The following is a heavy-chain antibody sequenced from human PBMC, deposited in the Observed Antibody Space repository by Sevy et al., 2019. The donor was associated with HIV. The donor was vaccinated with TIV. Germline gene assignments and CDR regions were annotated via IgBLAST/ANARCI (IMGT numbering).Heavy chain of an antibody. Sequence: ASVKVSCKASGYTFTGYYMHWVRQAPGQGLEWMGWINPNSGGTNYAQKFQGRVTMTRDTSISTGYMELSRLRSDDTAVYYCARVPSCGGDCYSVPYFDYWGQGTLVTVSS. D-gene: IGHD2-21*02. CDR3: ARVPSCGGDCYSVPYFDY. J-gene: IGHJ4*02. V-gene: IGHV1-2*02. CDR1: GYTFTGYY. CDR2: INPNSGGT.